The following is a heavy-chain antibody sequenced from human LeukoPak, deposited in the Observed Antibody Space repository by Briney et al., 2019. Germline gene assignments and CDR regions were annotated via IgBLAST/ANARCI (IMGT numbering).Heavy chain of an antibody. Sequence: ASVKVSCKASGYTFTSYGISWVRQAPGQGLEWMGIINPSGGSTSFAQKFQGRVTMTRDTSTTTVYMELSGLRSEDTAVYYCARDIPYEVSFGGLTVMGSFVLDYWGQGTLVTVSS. V-gene: IGHV1-46*01. J-gene: IGHJ4*02. D-gene: IGHD3-16*02. CDR1: GYTFTSYG. CDR2: INPSGGST. CDR3: ARDIPYEVSFGGLTVMGSFVLDY.